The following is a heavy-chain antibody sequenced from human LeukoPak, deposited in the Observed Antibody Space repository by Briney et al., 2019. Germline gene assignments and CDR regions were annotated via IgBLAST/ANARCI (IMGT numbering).Heavy chain of an antibody. CDR1: GYTFTSYG. Sequence: ASVKVSCKASGYTFTSYGISWVRQAPGQGLEWMGWISAYNDNTNYAQKLQGRVTMTTDTSTSTAYMELRSLRSDDTAVYYCAREGYCSSTSCEMDVWGKGTTVTVSS. CDR3: AREGYCSSTSCEMDV. CDR2: ISAYNDNT. J-gene: IGHJ6*04. V-gene: IGHV1-18*01. D-gene: IGHD2-2*01.